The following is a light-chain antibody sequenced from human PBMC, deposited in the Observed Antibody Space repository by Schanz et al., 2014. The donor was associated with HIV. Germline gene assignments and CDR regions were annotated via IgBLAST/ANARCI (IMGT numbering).Light chain of an antibody. CDR3: GTWDSSLSAGWV. V-gene: IGLV1-47*01. CDR1: SSNIGSNY. Sequence: QSVLTQPPSASGTPGQRVTISCSGSSSNIGSNYVYWYQQLPGTAPKLLISRNYQRPSGIPDRFSGSKSGTSATLAITGLQIGDEADYYCGTWDSSLSAGWVFGGGTKLTVL. J-gene: IGLJ3*02. CDR2: RNY.